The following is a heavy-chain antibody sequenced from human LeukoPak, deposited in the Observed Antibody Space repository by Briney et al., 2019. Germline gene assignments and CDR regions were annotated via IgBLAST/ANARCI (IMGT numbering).Heavy chain of an antibody. D-gene: IGHD6-19*01. J-gene: IGHJ4*02. Sequence: GGSLRLSCAASGFTFSSYAMHWVRQAPGKGLEWVAVISYDGSNKYYADSVKGRFTISRDNSKNTLYLQMNSLRAEDTAVYYCVRGFPGYSSGRSPYYFDYWGQGTLVTVSS. CDR2: ISYDGSNK. CDR1: GFTFSSYA. V-gene: IGHV3-30-3*01. CDR3: VRGFPGYSSGRSPYYFDY.